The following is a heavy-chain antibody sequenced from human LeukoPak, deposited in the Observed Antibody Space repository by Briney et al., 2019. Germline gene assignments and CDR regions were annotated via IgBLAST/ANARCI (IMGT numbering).Heavy chain of an antibody. CDR1: GYTFTSYG. CDR3: ARDRRYYYDSSGYYPI. CDR2: ISAYNGNT. D-gene: IGHD3-22*01. J-gene: IGHJ4*02. Sequence: ASVKVSCKASGYTFTSYGISWVRQAPGQGLEWMRWISAYNGNTNYAQKLQGRVTMTTDTSTSTAYMELRSLRSDDTAVYYCARDRRYYYDSSGYYPIWGQGTLVTVSS. V-gene: IGHV1-18*01.